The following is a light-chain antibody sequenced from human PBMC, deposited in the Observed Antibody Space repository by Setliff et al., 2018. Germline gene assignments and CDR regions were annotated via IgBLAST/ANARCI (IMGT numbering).Light chain of an antibody. CDR3: NAYTSGTTDV. CDR2: GVS. V-gene: IGLV2-14*03. Sequence: QSALTQPASVSGSPGQPITISCSGTSSDVGSYDLVSWYQQHPGKAPKLIIYGVSDRPSGVSNRFSGSKSGNTASLTISGLQTEDEADYYCNAYTSGTTDVFGTGTKVTVL. CDR1: SSDVGSYDL. J-gene: IGLJ1*01.